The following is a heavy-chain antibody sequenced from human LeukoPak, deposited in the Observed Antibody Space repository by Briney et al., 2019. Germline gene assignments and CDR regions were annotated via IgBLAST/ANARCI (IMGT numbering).Heavy chain of an antibody. D-gene: IGHD3-3*01. Sequence: NPSETLSLTCTVSGGSISSSSYSWGWIRQPPGKGLEWIGSIYYSGTTYYNPSLKSRVTISVDTSKIQFSLKLSSVAATDTAVYFRARLRFDFWSGYTHPYFDYWGQGTLVTVSS. J-gene: IGHJ4*02. V-gene: IGHV4-39*01. CDR3: ARLRFDFWSGYTHPYFDY. CDR2: IYYSGTT. CDR1: GGSISSSSYS.